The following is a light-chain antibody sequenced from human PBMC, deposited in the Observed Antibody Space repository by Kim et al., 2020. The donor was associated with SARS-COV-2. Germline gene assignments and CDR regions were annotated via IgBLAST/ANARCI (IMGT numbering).Light chain of an antibody. J-gene: IGLJ2*01. CDR1: NSDLGLYDY. CDR3: NSYRHNSPVVV. V-gene: IGLV2-14*03. Sequence: QSVLTQPASVSGSPGQSITISCTGTNSDLGLYDYVYWYQQHPGKAPKLLIFDVFYRPSGVSSRFSGSKSGNTASLTISGLQPEDEATYYCNSYRHNSPVVVFGGGTQLTVL. CDR2: DVF.